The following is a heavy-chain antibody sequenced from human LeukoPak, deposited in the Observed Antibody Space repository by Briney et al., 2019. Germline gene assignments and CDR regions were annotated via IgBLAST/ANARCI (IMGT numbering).Heavy chain of an antibody. Sequence: GGSLRLSCAASGFTFSSYSMNWVRQAPGKGLEWVSSISSSSSYIYYADSVKGRFTISRDNAKNSLYLQMNSLRAEDTAVYYCARVRGLWQQRVLDAFDIWGQGTMLTVSS. CDR3: ARVRGLWQQRVLDAFDI. D-gene: IGHD6-13*01. CDR1: GFTFSSYS. CDR2: ISSSSSYI. V-gene: IGHV3-21*01. J-gene: IGHJ3*02.